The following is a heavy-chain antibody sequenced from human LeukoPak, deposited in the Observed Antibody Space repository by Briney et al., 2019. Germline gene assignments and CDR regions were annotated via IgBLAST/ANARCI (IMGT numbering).Heavy chain of an antibody. Sequence: ASVKVSCKASGYTFTSYAMHWVRQAPGQRLEWMGWINAGNGNTKYSQEFQGRVTITRDTSASTAYMELSSLRSEDMAVYYCARSSTMVRGVIPPLFDYWGQGTLVTVSS. CDR3: ARSSTMVRGVIPPLFDY. CDR2: INAGNGNT. J-gene: IGHJ4*02. CDR1: GYTFTSYA. V-gene: IGHV1-3*03. D-gene: IGHD3-10*01.